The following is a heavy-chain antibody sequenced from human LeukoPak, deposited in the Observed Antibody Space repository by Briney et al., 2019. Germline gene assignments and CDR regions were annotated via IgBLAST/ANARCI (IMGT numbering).Heavy chain of an antibody. CDR2: ISYDGSNK. V-gene: IGHV3-30-3*01. Sequence: PGRSLRLSCAASGFTFSSYAMHWVRQAPGKGLEWVAVISYDGSNKYYAGSVKGRFTISRDNSKNMLYLQLNSLRAEDTAVYYCARRYFDYWGQGTLVTVSS. CDR1: GFTFSSYA. CDR3: ARRYFDY. J-gene: IGHJ4*02.